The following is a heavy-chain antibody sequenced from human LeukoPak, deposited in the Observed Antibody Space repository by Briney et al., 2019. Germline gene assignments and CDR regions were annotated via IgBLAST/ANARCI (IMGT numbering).Heavy chain of an antibody. Sequence: GGSLRLSCAASGFTFSTYCMTWLRQAPGKGLEWVGRIKSKTDGGTTDYAAPVKGRFTISRDDSKNTLYLQMNSLKTEDTAVYYCTTDVLDIVAIRGVYWGQGTLVTVSS. J-gene: IGHJ4*02. CDR3: TTDVLDIVAIRGVY. V-gene: IGHV3-15*01. CDR1: GFTFSTYC. CDR2: IKSKTDGGTT. D-gene: IGHD5-12*01.